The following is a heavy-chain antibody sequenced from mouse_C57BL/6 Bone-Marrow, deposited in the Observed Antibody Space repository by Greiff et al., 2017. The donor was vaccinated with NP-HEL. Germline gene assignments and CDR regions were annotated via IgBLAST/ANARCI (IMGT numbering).Heavy chain of an antibody. Sequence: VQLKESGEGLVKPGGSLKLSCAASGFTFSSYAMSWVRQTPEKRLEWVAYISSGGDYIYYADTVKGRFTISRDNARNTLYLQMSSLKSEDTAMYYCTRDLGWLHAMDYWGQGTSVTVSS. D-gene: IGHD2-3*01. J-gene: IGHJ4*01. CDR3: TRDLGWLHAMDY. CDR1: GFTFSSYA. V-gene: IGHV5-9-1*02. CDR2: ISSGGDYI.